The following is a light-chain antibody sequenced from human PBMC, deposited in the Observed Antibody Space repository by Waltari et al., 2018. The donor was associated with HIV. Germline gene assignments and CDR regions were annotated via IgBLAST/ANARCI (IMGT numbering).Light chain of an antibody. CDR1: TSNIGAGYD. CDR3: QSYDRSLSGVI. Sequence: QSVLTQPPSVSGAPGQRVTISCTGNTSNIGAGYDVYWYQQLPGTAPKLLIYGDANRPSGVPDRFSGSTSGTSASLAITGLRAEDECDYYCQSYDRSLSGVIFGGGTKLTVL. V-gene: IGLV1-40*01. J-gene: IGLJ2*01. CDR2: GDA.